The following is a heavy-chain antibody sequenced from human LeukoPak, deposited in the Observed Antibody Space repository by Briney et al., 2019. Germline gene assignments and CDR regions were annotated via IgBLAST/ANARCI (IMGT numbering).Heavy chain of an antibody. D-gene: IGHD3-10*01. CDR3: AKGSGVQVWSSLDY. CDR2: IYSGGTT. J-gene: IGHJ4*02. Sequence: PGGSLRLSCAASGFTVSTNYMSWVRQAPGKGLEWVSLIYSGGTTYYADSVRGRFTISRDNSKNTLYLQMNSLRAEDTAVYYCAKGSGVQVWSSLDYWGQGTLVTVSS. CDR1: GFTVSTNY. V-gene: IGHV3-66*01.